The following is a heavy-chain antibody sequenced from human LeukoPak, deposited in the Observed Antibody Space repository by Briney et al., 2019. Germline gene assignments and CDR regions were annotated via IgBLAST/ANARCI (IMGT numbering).Heavy chain of an antibody. CDR3: ARGGRYYDSSGLFDY. CDR2: IYYSGST. J-gene: IGHJ4*02. Sequence: SETLSLTCTVSGGSISSSDYYWGWIRQPPGKGLEWIGSIYYSGSTYYNPSLKSRVTILGDTSRNQFSLKLSSVTAADTAVYYCARGGRYYDSSGLFDYWGQGTLVTVSS. V-gene: IGHV4-39*07. D-gene: IGHD3-22*01. CDR1: GGSISSSDYY.